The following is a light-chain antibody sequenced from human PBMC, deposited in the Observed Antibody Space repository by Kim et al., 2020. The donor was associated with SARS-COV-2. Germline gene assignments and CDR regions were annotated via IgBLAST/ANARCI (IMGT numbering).Light chain of an antibody. V-gene: IGKV1-27*01. CDR2: AAS. CDR1: QDIANY. J-gene: IGKJ1*01. CDR3: QKYDSAPWT. Sequence: ACVGDGVTITCRASQDIANYLAWYQQKPGKVPKLLVYAASALKSGVPSRFSGNRSGTDFTLTISNLQPEDVATYYCQKYDSAPWTFGQGTKVDIK.